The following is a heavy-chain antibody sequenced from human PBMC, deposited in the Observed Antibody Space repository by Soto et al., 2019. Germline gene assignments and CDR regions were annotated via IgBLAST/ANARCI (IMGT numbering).Heavy chain of an antibody. CDR3: ARDLSGYYYGMDV. Sequence: SETLSLTCAVYGGSFSGYFWNWVRQPPGKGLEWIGEINHSGSTKYNPSLKSRVTLSVDTSKNQFSLRVFSVTAADTAVYYCARDLSGYYYGMDVWGQVTTVTVSS. V-gene: IGHV4-34*01. CDR2: INHSGST. CDR1: GGSFSGYF. J-gene: IGHJ6*02.